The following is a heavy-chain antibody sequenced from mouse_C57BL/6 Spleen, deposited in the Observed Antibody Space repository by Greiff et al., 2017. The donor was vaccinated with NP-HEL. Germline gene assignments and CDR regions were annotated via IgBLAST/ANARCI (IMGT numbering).Heavy chain of an antibody. D-gene: IGHD2-4*01. CDR3: ARRWDYDWYFDV. CDR2: IDPSDSYT. J-gene: IGHJ1*03. Sequence: QVQLQQPGAELVKPGASVQLSCKASGYTFTSYWMQWVKQRPGQGLEWIGEIDPSDSYTNYNQKFKGKATLTVDTSSSTAYMQLSSLTSEDSAVYDCARRWDYDWYFDVWGTGTTVTVSS. CDR1: GYTFTSYW. V-gene: IGHV1-50*01.